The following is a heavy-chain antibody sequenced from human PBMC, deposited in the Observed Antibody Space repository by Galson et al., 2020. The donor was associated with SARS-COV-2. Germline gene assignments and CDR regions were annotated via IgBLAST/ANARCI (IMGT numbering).Heavy chain of an antibody. D-gene: IGHD6-13*01. J-gene: IGHJ6*02. Sequence: ASVKVSCKTSGYTFTGYYVHWVRQAPGQGLEWVEWINPQTGVTDYAQKFQGRVTVTSDRSISTGYMELNSLKSDDTAVYYCAIQPRIVAVGYHYYYGLKFWGQGTTVTVSS. CDR1: GYTFTGYY. CDR2: INPQTGVT. CDR3: AIQPRIVAVGYHYYYGLKF. V-gene: IGHV1-2*02.